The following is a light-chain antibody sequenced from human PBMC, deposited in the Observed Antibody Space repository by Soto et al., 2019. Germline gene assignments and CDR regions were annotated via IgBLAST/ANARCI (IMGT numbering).Light chain of an antibody. J-gene: IGLJ1*01. V-gene: IGLV2-14*01. CDR1: SSDVGAYNS. Sequence: QSALTQPASVSGSPGQSITLSCTGTSSDVGAYNSVAWYQHNPGKAPQLMIYDVSNRPSGVSSRFSGSKSGNTASLSISGLQAEDEADYYCSSYTTSSTLVFGTGTKVTVL. CDR3: SSYTTSSTLV. CDR2: DVS.